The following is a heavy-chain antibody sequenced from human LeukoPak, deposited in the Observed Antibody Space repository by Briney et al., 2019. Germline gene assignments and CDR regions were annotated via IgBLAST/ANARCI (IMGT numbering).Heavy chain of an antibody. CDR2: ISWNSGSI. CDR3: AKGSYSSGWLNY. J-gene: IGHJ4*02. D-gene: IGHD6-19*01. Sequence: GGSLRLSCAASGFTVSSNYMSWVRQAPGKGLEWVSGISWNSGSIGYADSVKGRFTISRDNAKNSLYLQMNSLRAEDTALYYCAKGSYSSGWLNYWGQGTLVTVSS. CDR1: GFTVSSNY. V-gene: IGHV3-9*01.